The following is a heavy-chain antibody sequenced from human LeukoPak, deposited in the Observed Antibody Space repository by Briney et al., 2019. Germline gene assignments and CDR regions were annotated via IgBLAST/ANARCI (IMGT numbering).Heavy chain of an antibody. J-gene: IGHJ3*02. D-gene: IGHD5-24*01. CDR3: ARHGDGYNSASAFDI. V-gene: IGHV4-34*01. Sequence: PSETLSLTCAVYGGSFSGYYWSWIRQPPGKGLEWIGEINHSGSTNYNPSLKSRVTISVDMSKNQFSLKLSSVTAADTAVYYCARHGDGYNSASAFDIWGQGTMVTVSS. CDR1: GGSFSGYY. CDR2: INHSGST.